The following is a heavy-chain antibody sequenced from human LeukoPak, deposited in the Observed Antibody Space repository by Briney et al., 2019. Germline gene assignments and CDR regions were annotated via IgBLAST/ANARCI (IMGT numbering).Heavy chain of an antibody. J-gene: IGHJ5*02. CDR1: GFTFSSYS. CDR2: ISSSSSYI. Sequence: PGGSLRLSCAASGFTFSSYSMNWVRQAPGKGLEWVSSISSSSSYIYYADSVKGRFTISRDNAKNSLYLQMNSLRAADTAVYYCARGDDYGDLNWFDPWGQGTLVTVSS. V-gene: IGHV3-21*01. D-gene: IGHD4-17*01. CDR3: ARGDDYGDLNWFDP.